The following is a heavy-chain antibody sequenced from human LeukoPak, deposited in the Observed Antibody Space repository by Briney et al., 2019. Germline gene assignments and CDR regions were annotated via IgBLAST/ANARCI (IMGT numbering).Heavy chain of an antibody. CDR1: GYTFTNYD. CDR3: ARVRTVVTALVYYFDY. D-gene: IGHD2-21*02. CDR2: MNPNSGDT. Sequence: ASVKVSCRASGYTFTNYDISWVRQATGQGVEWLGWMNPNSGDTGYAQDVQGRVTITSDTYTSTAYMQLSSLRSEDTAVYYCARVRTVVTALVYYFDYWGQGTLVTVS. J-gene: IGHJ4*02. V-gene: IGHV1-8*03.